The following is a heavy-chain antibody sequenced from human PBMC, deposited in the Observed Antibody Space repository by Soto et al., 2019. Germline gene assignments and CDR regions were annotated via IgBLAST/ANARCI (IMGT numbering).Heavy chain of an antibody. CDR1: GYTFTSYG. CDR3: ARNYDFWSGKTNYYYYGMDV. J-gene: IGHJ6*02. CDR2: ISAYNGNT. V-gene: IGHV1-18*01. Sequence: AAVKVSCKASGYTFTSYGISWVRQAPGQGLEWMGWISAYNGNTNYAQKLQGRVTMTTDTSTSTAYMELRSLRSDDTAVYYCARNYDFWSGKTNYYYYGMDVWGHGTTVTVSS. D-gene: IGHD3-3*01.